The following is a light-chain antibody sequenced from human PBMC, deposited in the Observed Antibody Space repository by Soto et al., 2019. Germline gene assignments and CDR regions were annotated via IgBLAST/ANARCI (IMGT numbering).Light chain of an antibody. CDR2: GES. Sequence: EVLLTQSPGTLSLSPGERVTLSCRASQSVSSSYVAWYQQKRGEAPRLLMYGESSRATGIPDRFSGSGSGTDFTLTISRLEHEDFVLYYCQPFRAFGQGTRLEI. CDR1: QSVSSSY. V-gene: IGKV3-20*01. CDR3: QPFRA. J-gene: IGKJ5*01.